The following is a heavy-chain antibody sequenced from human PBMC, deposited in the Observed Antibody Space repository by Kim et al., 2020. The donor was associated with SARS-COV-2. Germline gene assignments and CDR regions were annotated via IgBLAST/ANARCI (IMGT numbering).Heavy chain of an antibody. J-gene: IGHJ4*02. Sequence: SVKVSCKASGCTFSSYAIRWVRQAPGQGLEWMGGIIPIFGTANYAQKFQGRVTITADESTSTAYMELSSLRSEDTAVYYCASLKSWTFWGQGTLVTVSS. D-gene: IGHD6-13*01. CDR2: IIPIFGTA. CDR3: ASLKSWTF. V-gene: IGHV1-69*13. CDR1: GCTFSSYA.